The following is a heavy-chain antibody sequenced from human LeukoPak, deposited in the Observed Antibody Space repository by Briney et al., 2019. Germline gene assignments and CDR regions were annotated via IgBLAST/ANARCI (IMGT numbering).Heavy chain of an antibody. CDR2: IYSGGST. V-gene: IGHV3-66*01. CDR3: ARDRGGLGYYFDY. Sequence: GGSLRLSCAASGFTVSSNYMSWVRQAPGKGLEWVSVIYSGGSTYYADSVKGRFTISRDSSKNTLYLQMNSLRAEDTAVYCCARDRGGLGYYFDYWGQGTLVTVSS. CDR1: GFTVSSNY. J-gene: IGHJ4*02. D-gene: IGHD3-16*01.